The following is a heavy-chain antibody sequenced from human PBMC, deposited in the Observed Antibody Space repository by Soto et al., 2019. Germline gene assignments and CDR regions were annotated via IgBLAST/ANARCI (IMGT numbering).Heavy chain of an antibody. CDR3: ARGGYYYENSGQNAYDY. J-gene: IGHJ4*01. CDR2: IYYSGST. V-gene: IGHV4-30-4*01. Sequence: SETLSLTCTVSGGSISSGDYYWSWIRQPPGKGLEWIGYIYYSGSTYYNPSLKSRVTISGDTSKNQFSLKLSSVTAADTAVYYCARGGYYYENSGQNAYDYWGQGILVTVSS. D-gene: IGHD3-22*01. CDR1: GGSISSGDYY.